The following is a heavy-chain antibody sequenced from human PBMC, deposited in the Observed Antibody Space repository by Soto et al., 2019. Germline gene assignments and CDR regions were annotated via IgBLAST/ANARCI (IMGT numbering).Heavy chain of an antibody. CDR3: TRSGRSPYYYGMDV. D-gene: IGHD6-25*01. CDR2: INSDGSNT. J-gene: IGHJ6*02. Sequence: EVQLVESGGGLVQPGGSLRLSCAASGFTFSSYWMHWVRQAPGRGLVWVSRINSDGSNTNYADSVKGRFTISRDNAKNTLYLQMNSLRAEDTAVYYCTRSGRSPYYYGMDVWGQGTTVTVSS. V-gene: IGHV3-74*01. CDR1: GFTFSSYW.